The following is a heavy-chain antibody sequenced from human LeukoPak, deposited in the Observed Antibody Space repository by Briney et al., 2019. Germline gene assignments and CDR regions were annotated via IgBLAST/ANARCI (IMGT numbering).Heavy chain of an antibody. CDR3: ARDLLNEGNHLDY. CDR2: IYYSRTT. CDR1: GASISSGSHH. Sequence: SETLSLTCTVSGASISSGSHHWGWFRQSPGKGLEWIGSIYYSRTTYYNPSLNSRVTISVVTSKNQFSLKLSSVTAADTAVYYCARDLLNEGNHLDYWGQGTLVTVSS. D-gene: IGHD4-23*01. J-gene: IGHJ4*02. V-gene: IGHV4-39*02.